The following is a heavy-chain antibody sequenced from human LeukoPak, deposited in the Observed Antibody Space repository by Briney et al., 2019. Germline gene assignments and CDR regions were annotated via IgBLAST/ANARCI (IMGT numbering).Heavy chain of an antibody. Sequence: GGSLRPSCAASGFTLSDYYMSWIRQAPGKGLEWVSYISDSGNTIHHATFVKGRFTISRDNAKNSLYLQMNSLRAEDTAVYYCARLRSEDDSTVDCWGQGTLVTVSS. V-gene: IGHV3-11*04. J-gene: IGHJ4*02. CDR1: GFTLSDYY. CDR3: ARLRSEDDSTVDC. D-gene: IGHD2-15*01. CDR2: ISDSGNTI.